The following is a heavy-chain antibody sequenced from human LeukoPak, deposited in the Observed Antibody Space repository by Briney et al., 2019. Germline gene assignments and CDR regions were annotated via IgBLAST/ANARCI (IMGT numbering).Heavy chain of an antibody. V-gene: IGHV3-30*02. Sequence: GGSLRLSCVASGFTFSSNGMHWVRQAPGKGLEWVTFIQYDGSKKYYADSVKGRFTISRDNAKNSLYLQMNSLRAEDTAVYYCARDLSVWSGYYFWFDPWGQGTLVTVSS. J-gene: IGHJ5*02. CDR1: GFTFSSNG. CDR2: IQYDGSKK. D-gene: IGHD3-3*01. CDR3: ARDLSVWSGYYFWFDP.